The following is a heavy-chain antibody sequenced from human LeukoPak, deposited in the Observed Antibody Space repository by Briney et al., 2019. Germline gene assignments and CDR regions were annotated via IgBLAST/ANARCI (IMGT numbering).Heavy chain of an antibody. J-gene: IGHJ4*02. CDR2: ISSSGTTD. Sequence: GGSLRLSCAASGFTFSTFELNWVRQAPGKGLEWVSYISSSGTTDYYADSVKGRFTISRDNAKSALYLQMNSLRVEDTAVYYCGGVFGSYSLDYWGQGTLVTVSS. D-gene: IGHD3-10*01. CDR3: GGVFGSYSLDY. V-gene: IGHV3-48*03. CDR1: GFTFSTFE.